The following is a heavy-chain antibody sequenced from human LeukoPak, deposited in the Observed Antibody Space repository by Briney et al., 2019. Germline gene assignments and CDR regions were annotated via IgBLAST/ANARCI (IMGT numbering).Heavy chain of an antibody. J-gene: IGHJ2*01. V-gene: IGHV3-49*04. D-gene: IGHD3-22*01. CDR1: GFTFGDYA. Sequence: PGGSLRLSCTASGFTFGDYAMSWVRQAPGKGLEWVGFIRSKAYGGTTEYAASVKGRFTISRDDSKSIAYLQMNSLKTEDTAVYYCTRPQYYYDSSGYQPLYWYSDLWGRGTLVTVSS. CDR3: TRPQYYYDSSGYQPLYWYSDL. CDR2: IRSKAYGGTT.